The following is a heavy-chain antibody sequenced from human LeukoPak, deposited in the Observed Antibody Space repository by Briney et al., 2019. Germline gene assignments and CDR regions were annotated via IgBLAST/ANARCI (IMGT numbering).Heavy chain of an antibody. D-gene: IGHD1-26*01. CDR3: ASGSYHPAIYYYKDV. J-gene: IGHJ6*03. Sequence: PGGSLRLSCAASGFTVSSNYMSWVRQAPGKGLEWVSVIYSGGSTYYADSVKGRLTISRDISKNTVYLQMNSLRAEDTAVYYCASGSYHPAIYYYKDVWGKGTTVTVSS. CDR2: IYSGGST. CDR1: GFTVSSNY. V-gene: IGHV3-53*01.